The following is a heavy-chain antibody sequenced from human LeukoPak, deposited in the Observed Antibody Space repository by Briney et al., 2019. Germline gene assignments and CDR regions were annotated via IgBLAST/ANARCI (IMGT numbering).Heavy chain of an antibody. CDR3: ARHPFGSARFDP. CDR2: IYESGHT. V-gene: IGHV4-59*08. J-gene: IGHJ5*02. D-gene: IGHD3-10*01. CDR1: GGSISTYY. Sequence: SETLSLTCSVSGGSISTYYWSWIRQPPGKGLGWIGYIYESGHTSYNPSLKNRVTMSIDTFKNQFSLKVTFLTAADTAVYYCARHPFGSARFDPWGQGTLVTVSS.